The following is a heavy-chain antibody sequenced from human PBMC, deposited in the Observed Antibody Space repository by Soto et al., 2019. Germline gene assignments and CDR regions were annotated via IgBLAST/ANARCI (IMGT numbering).Heavy chain of an antibody. Sequence: SETLSLTCTASGDSIRGDYWSWIRQPPGKRLEWIAYISYSGTTNYNPSLKSRVTISLDTSNNQLSLKMTSVTVADTAVYYCARDIAAAGLDYWGQGTLVTVSS. CDR3: ARDIAAAGLDY. CDR1: GDSIRGDY. J-gene: IGHJ4*02. D-gene: IGHD6-13*01. CDR2: ISYSGTT. V-gene: IGHV4-59*01.